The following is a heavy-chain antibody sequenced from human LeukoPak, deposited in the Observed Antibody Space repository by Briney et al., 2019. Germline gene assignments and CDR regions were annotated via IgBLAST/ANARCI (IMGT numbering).Heavy chain of an antibody. D-gene: IGHD5-18*01. J-gene: IGHJ5*02. CDR1: GYTFTSYY. CDR3: AREGYSYGYSYQNWFDP. Sequence: ASVKVSCKASGYTFTSYYMHWVRQAPGQGLEWMGIINPSGGSTSYAKKFQGRVTMTRDMSTSTVYMELSSLRSEDTAVYYCAREGYSYGYSYQNWFDPWGQGTLVTVSS. V-gene: IGHV1-46*01. CDR2: INPSGGST.